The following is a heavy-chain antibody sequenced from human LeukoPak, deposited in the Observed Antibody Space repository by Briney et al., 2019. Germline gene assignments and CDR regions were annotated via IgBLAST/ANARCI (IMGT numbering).Heavy chain of an antibody. V-gene: IGHV3-23*01. D-gene: IGHD6-13*01. CDR2: ISGSGGST. J-gene: IGHJ4*02. CDR1: GFTFSSYA. CDR3: AKGRRIAAADHHDY. Sequence: TGGSLRLSCAASGFTFSSYAMSWVRQAPGKGLEWVSAISGSGGSTYYADPVKGRFTISRDNSKNTLYLQMNSLRAEDTAVYYCAKGRRIAAADHHDYWGQGTLVTVSS.